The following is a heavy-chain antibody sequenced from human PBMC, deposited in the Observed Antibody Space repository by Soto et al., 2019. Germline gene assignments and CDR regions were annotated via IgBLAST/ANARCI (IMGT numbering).Heavy chain of an antibody. Sequence: QVQLQESGPGLVKPSETLSLTCTVSGGSISTYYWSWIQQPPGKGLEWIGYIYYTGSTNYNPSLRSGVTISIDTSKNQGSRKVNSVTAADTAVYYCARRQGLTTCYLWGRGTLVTVSS. CDR2: IYYTGST. V-gene: IGHV4-59*08. D-gene: IGHD4-17*01. CDR1: GGSISTYY. J-gene: IGHJ2*01. CDR3: ARRQGLTTCYL.